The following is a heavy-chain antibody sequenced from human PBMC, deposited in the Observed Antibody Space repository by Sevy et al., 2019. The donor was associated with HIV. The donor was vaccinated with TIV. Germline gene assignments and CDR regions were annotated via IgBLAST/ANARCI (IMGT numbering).Heavy chain of an antibody. CDR2: MSNDGTNK. CDR1: GFMFRTYD. CDR3: AKGGSGYNYFDY. J-gene: IGHJ4*02. D-gene: IGHD6-19*01. Sequence: GGSLRLSCAVSGFMFRTYDMHWVRQAPGKGLEWVAVMSNDGTNKFYADSVKGRFNISRDNPKNTLSLQMNGLRGDDTALYYCAKGGSGYNYFDYWGQGTLVTVSS. V-gene: IGHV3-30*18.